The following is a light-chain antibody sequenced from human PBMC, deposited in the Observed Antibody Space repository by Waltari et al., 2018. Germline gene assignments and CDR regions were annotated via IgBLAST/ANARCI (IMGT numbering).Light chain of an antibody. CDR1: QTIITK. CDR2: AAT. V-gene: IGKV1-39*01. CDR3: QQSYSAPPS. Sequence: DIQMTQSPSSLSASLGDRVTITCRASQTIITKLNWYQHRPGKVPKLLIYAATFLQSGVPSRFSGSGSGTDFTLTIRSLQPEDFVFYFCQQSYSAPPSFGGGTK. J-gene: IGKJ4*01.